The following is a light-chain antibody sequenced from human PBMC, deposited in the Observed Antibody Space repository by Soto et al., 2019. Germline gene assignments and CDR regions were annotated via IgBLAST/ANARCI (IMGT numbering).Light chain of an antibody. J-gene: IGLJ2*01. Sequence: QSVLTQPPSVSGAPGQRVTISCTGSSSNIGAGYDVHWYQQLPGTAPKLLIYGNSNRPSGVPDRFSGSKSATSASLAITGLEDEDEADYCCQFYDSSLSVVFGGGTKVTVL. CDR2: GNS. CDR3: QFYDSSLSVV. CDR1: SSNIGAGYD. V-gene: IGLV1-40*01.